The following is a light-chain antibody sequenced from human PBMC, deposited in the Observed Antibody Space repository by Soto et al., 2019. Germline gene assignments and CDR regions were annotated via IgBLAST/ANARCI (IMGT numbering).Light chain of an antibody. CDR2: GAS. CDR1: QSVSGRS. Sequence: EIVLTQSPGTLSLSPGERATLSCRASQSVSGRSLAWYQLKPDQAPRRLISGASSRATGVPDRFSGSESGTDFTLIISRLEREYFGMYYCHQYGSFPHTFGQGTELET. V-gene: IGKV3-20*01. J-gene: IGKJ2*01. CDR3: HQYGSFPHT.